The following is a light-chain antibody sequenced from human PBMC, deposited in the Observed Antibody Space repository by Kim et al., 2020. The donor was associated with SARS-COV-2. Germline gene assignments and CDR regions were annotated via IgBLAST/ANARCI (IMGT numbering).Light chain of an antibody. CDR2: QDS. Sequence: GAQGKTASITCSGDKLGDKYACWYQQKPGQSPVLVIYQDSKRPSGIPERFSGSNSGNTATLTISGTQAMDEADYYCQAWDSSTWVFGGGTQLTVL. V-gene: IGLV3-1*01. CDR1: KLGDKY. CDR3: QAWDSSTWV. J-gene: IGLJ3*02.